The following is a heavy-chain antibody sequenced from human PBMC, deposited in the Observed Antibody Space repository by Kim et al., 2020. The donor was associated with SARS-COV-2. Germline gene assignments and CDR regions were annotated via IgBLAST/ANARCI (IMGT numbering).Heavy chain of an antibody. CDR2: INAGNGNT. V-gene: IGHV1-3*01. CDR3: ARDRGGSSGWYPVGSAFDY. J-gene: IGHJ4*02. Sequence: ASVKVSCKASGYTFTSYAMHWVRQAPGQRLEWMGWINAGNGNTKYSQKFQGRVTITRDTSASTAYMELSSLRSEDTAVYYCARDRGGSSGWYPVGSAFDYWGQGTLVTVSS. CDR1: GYTFTSYA. D-gene: IGHD6-19*01.